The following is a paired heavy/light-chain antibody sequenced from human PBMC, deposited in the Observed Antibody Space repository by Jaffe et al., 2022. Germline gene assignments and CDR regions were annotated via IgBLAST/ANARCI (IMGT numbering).Heavy chain of an antibody. CDR3: ARDPYYDYIWGSYPLADAFDI. Sequence: EVQLVESGGGLVQPGGSLRLSCAASGFTFSSYWMHWVRQAPGKGLVWVSRINSDGSSTSYADSVKGRFTISRDNAKNTLYLQMNSLRAEDTAVYYCARDPYYDYIWGSYPLADAFDIWGQGTMVTVSS. CDR1: GFTFSSYW. J-gene: IGHJ3*02. CDR2: INSDGSST. D-gene: IGHD3-16*02. V-gene: IGHV3-74*01.
Light chain of an antibody. CDR2: AAS. CDR3: QQYYSTPHMYT. V-gene: IGKV1-NL1*01. J-gene: IGKJ2*01. Sequence: DIQMTQSPSSLSASVGDRVTITCRASQGISNSLAWYQQKPGKAPKLLLYAASRLESGVPSRFSGSGSGTDYTLTISSLQPEDFATYYCQQYYSTPHMYTFGQGTKLEIK. CDR1: QGISNS.